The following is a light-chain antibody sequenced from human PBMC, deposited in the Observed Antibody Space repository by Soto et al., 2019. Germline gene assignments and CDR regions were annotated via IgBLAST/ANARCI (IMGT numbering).Light chain of an antibody. J-gene: IGKJ5*01. CDR3: LQYNTFSAT. CDR1: QNKAKS. CDR2: EGS. Sequence: DIQMTQSPSTLSPNVRDKDTNTCRANQNKAKSLAWYQQKPRKAPKNLNYEGSTVKREVPTRVSGSGSGTHFTLTITNLQPGDFATYYCLQYNTFSATFGQGTRLEIK. V-gene: IGKV1-5*01.